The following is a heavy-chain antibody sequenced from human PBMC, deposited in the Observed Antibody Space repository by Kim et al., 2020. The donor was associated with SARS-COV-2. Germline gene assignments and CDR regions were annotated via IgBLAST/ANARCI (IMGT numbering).Heavy chain of an antibody. CDR3: ARDKTAYGSGSYIGY. Sequence: SETLSLTCTVSGGSISSGGYYWSWIRQHPGKGLEWIGYIYYSGSTYYNPSLKSRVTISVDTSKNQFSLKLSSVTAADTAVYYCARDKTAYGSGSYIGYWGQGTLVTVSS. CDR2: IYYSGST. CDR1: GGSISSGGYY. D-gene: IGHD3-10*01. J-gene: IGHJ4*02. V-gene: IGHV4-31*03.